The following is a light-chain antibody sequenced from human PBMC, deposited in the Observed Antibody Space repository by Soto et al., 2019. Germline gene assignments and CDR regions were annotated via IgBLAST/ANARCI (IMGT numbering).Light chain of an antibody. Sequence: DIQMIQSPSSLSASVGDRVTISCQASQDISNYLNWYQHKEGKAPKLLIYDASNLETGVPSRFSGSGSGTDFTLTISSLQPEDIATYYCQKYDSLPLTFGPGTKVDIK. V-gene: IGKV1-33*01. CDR1: QDISNY. CDR3: QKYDSLPLT. J-gene: IGKJ3*01. CDR2: DAS.